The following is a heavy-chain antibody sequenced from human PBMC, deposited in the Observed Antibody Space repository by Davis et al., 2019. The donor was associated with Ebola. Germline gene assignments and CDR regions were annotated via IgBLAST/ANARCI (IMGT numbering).Heavy chain of an antibody. D-gene: IGHD2-21*02. CDR2: IRYDGSNK. Sequence: GESLKISCAASGFTFSSYGMHWVRQAPGKGLEWVAFIRYDGSNKCYADSVKGRFTISRDNSKNTLDLQLSSLKAEDTAVYYCVKAGSVTAPALYFQHWGQGSLVTVSS. CDR1: GFTFSSYG. V-gene: IGHV3-30*02. J-gene: IGHJ1*01. CDR3: VKAGSVTAPALYFQH.